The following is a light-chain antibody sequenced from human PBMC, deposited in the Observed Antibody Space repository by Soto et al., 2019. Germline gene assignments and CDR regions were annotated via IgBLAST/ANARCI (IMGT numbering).Light chain of an antibody. V-gene: IGKV1-5*03. Sequence: DIQMTQSPPTLSASVGDRVTITCRASQSLNDWLAWYQQKPGKAPKLLIYKARSLESGVPARLSGSGSGTEFTLTISSLQPDDFATYYCQHYMDYYLLTFGQWTKVAI. CDR1: QSLNDW. J-gene: IGKJ1*01. CDR3: QHYMDYYLLT. CDR2: KAR.